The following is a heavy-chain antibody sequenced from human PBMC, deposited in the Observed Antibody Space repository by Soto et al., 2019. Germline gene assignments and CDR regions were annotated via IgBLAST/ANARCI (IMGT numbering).Heavy chain of an antibody. D-gene: IGHD3-9*01. Sequence: GGSLRLSCAASGFTFSSYWMHWVRQAPGKGLVWVSRINSDGSSTSYADSVKGRFTISRDNAKNTLYLQMNSLRAEDTAVYYCARGRGDYDILTGLTGWFDPWGQGTLVTVSS. J-gene: IGHJ5*02. V-gene: IGHV3-74*01. CDR3: ARGRGDYDILTGLTGWFDP. CDR2: INSDGSST. CDR1: GFTFSSYW.